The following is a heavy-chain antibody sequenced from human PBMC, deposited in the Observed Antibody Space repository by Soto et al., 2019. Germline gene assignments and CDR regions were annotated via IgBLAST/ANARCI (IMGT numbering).Heavy chain of an antibody. CDR2: IYYSGST. V-gene: IGHV4-31*03. CDR1: GDSISSGDYY. Sequence: QVQLQESGPGLVKPSQTLSLTCTVSGDSISSGDYYWSWIRQHPGKGLEWIGYIYYSGSTYSNPSRTSRVTISLDTTKNQFSLKLSSVTAADTAVYYCATYGSGSYKPTTFDYWGQGTLVTGSS. D-gene: IGHD3-10*01. CDR3: ATYGSGSYKPTTFDY. J-gene: IGHJ4*02.